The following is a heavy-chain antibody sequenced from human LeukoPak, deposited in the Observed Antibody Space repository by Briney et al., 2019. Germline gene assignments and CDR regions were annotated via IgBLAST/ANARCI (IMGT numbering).Heavy chain of an antibody. J-gene: IGHJ4*02. Sequence: ASVKVSCKASGYTFTSYGISWVRQAPGQGLEWMGWISPSNGKTNYAQRLQGRVTMTTDTSTATAYMELRSLTSDDTAVYYCARGGSSGWSYYFDYWGQGTLVTVSS. V-gene: IGHV1-18*01. CDR1: GYTFTSYG. CDR2: ISPSNGKT. CDR3: ARGGSSGWSYYFDY. D-gene: IGHD6-19*01.